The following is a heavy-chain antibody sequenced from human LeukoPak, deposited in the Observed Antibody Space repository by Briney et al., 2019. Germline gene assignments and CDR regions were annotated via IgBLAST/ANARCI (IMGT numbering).Heavy chain of an antibody. CDR2: IYSGGST. CDR3: ARDKVGDYYYYGMDV. V-gene: IGHV3-66*01. Sequence: PGGSLRLSCAASGFTVSSNYMSWVRQAPGKGLEWVSVIYSGGSTYYADSVEGRFTISRGNSKNTLYLQMNSLRAEDTAVYYCARDKVGDYYYYGMDVWGQGTTVTVSS. CDR1: GFTVSSNY. J-gene: IGHJ6*02. D-gene: IGHD3-10*01.